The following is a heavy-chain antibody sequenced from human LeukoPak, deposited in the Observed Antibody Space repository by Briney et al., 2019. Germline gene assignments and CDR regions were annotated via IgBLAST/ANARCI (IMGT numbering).Heavy chain of an antibody. Sequence: SVKVSCKASGGTFSSYAISWVRQAPGQGLEWMGGIIPIFGTANYAQKFQGRVTITADESTSTAYMELSRLRSDDTAVYYCARSWRYSSPDDYWGQGTLVTVSS. D-gene: IGHD5-18*01. J-gene: IGHJ4*02. CDR1: GGTFSSYA. CDR2: IIPIFGTA. CDR3: ARSWRYSSPDDY. V-gene: IGHV1-69*13.